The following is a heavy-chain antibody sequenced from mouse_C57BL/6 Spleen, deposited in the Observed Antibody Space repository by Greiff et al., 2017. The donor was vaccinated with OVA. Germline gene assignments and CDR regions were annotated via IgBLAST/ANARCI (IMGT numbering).Heavy chain of an antibody. CDR2: INPGSGGT. D-gene: IGHD2-4*01. V-gene: IGHV1-54*01. J-gene: IGHJ3*01. CDR3: ARGEIYYDYAWFAY. Sequence: QVQLQQSGAELVRPGPSVKVSCKASGYAFTNYLIEWVKQRPGQGLEWIGVINPGSGGTNYNEKFKGKATLTADKSSSTAYMQLSSLTSEDSAVYFCARGEIYYDYAWFAYWGQGTLVTVSA. CDR1: GYAFTNYL.